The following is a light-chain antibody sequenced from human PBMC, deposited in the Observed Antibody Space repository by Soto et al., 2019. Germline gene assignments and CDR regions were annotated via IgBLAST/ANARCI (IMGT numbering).Light chain of an antibody. CDR2: ADS. Sequence: EIVLTQSPATLSLSPGETATLSCRASQSVSGYIGWYQQKPGQAPRLLIYADSNRATGIPARFSGSGSGTEFTLTISSLQSEDFAMYYCQQYNNWLMLTFGGGTKVDIK. CDR1: QSVSGY. J-gene: IGKJ4*01. CDR3: QQYNNWLMLT. V-gene: IGKV3D-15*01.